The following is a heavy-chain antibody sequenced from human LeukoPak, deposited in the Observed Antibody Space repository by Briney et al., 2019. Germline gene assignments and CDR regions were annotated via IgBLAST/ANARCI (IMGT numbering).Heavy chain of an antibody. V-gene: IGHV4-59*01. D-gene: IGHD2-8*01. CDR3: ARDYCTNGVCYMDY. CDR2: IYYSGST. Sequence: PSETLSLTCTVSGGSISSYYWSWIRQPPGKGLEWIGYIYYSGSTDYNPSLKSRVTISVDTSKNQFSLKLSSVTAADTAVYYCARDYCTNGVCYMDYWGQGTLVTVSS. CDR1: GGSISSYY. J-gene: IGHJ4*02.